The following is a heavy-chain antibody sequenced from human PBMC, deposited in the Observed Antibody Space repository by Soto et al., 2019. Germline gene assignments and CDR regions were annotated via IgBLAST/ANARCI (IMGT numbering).Heavy chain of an antibody. V-gene: IGHV4-39*01. CDR3: ARSRATVFDY. CDR2: IYYSGSA. Sequence: QQQLQESGPGLVKPSETLSLTCNVSGGSIRSSSYYWGWIRQPPGKGLEWIGSIYYSGSAYYNPSLKSRVTISVDTSKNQFSLKLSSVTAADTAVYYCARSRATVFDYWGQGTLVTVS. CDR1: GGSIRSSSYY. D-gene: IGHD4-17*01. J-gene: IGHJ4*02.